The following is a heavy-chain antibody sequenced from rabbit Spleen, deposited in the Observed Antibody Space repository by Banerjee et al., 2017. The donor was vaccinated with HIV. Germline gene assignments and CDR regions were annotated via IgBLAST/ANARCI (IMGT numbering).Heavy chain of an antibody. V-gene: IGHV1S40*01. CDR1: GFSFIAGYY. D-gene: IGHD7-1*01. CDR3: ARFYAGYGDFGYAAM. Sequence: QSLEESGGDLVKPGASLTLTCKASGFSFIAGYYMCWVRQAPGKGLEWIACIHGGSKSNIYYANWAKGRFTISKTSSTTVTLQMTSLTVADTATYFCARFYAGYGDFGYAAMWGQGTLVTVS. J-gene: IGHJ4*01. CDR2: IHGGSKSNI.